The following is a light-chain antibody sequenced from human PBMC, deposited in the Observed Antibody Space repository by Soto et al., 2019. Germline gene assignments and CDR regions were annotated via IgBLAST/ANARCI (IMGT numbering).Light chain of an antibody. V-gene: IGKV3-20*01. J-gene: IGKJ1*01. CDR3: QQYGSPPWT. CDR2: GAS. Sequence: EIVLTQSPGTLSLSPGERATLSCMASQSVSSRYLGWYQQRFGQAPRLLIYGASSRATGIPDRFSGSGSGTDFTLTISSLEPEDFAVYYCQQYGSPPWTFGQGTKVDIK. CDR1: QSVSSRY.